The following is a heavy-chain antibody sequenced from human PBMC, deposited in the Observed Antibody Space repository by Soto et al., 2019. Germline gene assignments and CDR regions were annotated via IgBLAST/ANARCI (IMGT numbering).Heavy chain of an antibody. Sequence: EVQLWESGGGLVQPGGSLRLSCAASGFTFGTYAMKWLRQAPGRGLECVSFISGSGRTTYYADSVKGRFTVSRDNSKNTMYLQMNSLRAEDTALYYCAKFRGPSYSYYYMDVWGKGTTVTVSS. CDR1: GFTFGTYA. D-gene: IGHD3-16*01. J-gene: IGHJ6*03. CDR3: AKFRGPSYSYYYMDV. CDR2: ISGSGRTT. V-gene: IGHV3-23*01.